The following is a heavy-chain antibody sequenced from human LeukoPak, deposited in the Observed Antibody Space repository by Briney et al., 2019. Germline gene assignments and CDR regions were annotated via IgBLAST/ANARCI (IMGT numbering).Heavy chain of an antibody. CDR3: ARERRGHYYDSSAAFDY. V-gene: IGHV4-59*01. CDR1: GGSISSYY. D-gene: IGHD3-22*01. J-gene: IGHJ4*02. Sequence: SETLSLTCTVSGGSISSYYWSWIRQPPGKGLEWIWYIYYSGSTNYNPSLKSRVTISVDTSKNQFSLKLSSVTAADTAVYYCARERRGHYYDSSAAFDYWGQGTLVTVSS. CDR2: IYYSGST.